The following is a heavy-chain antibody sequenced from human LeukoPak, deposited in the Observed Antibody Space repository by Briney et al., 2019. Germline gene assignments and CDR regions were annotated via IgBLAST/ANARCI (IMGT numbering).Heavy chain of an antibody. Sequence: PSQTLSLTCTVSGGSISSGGYYGSWIRQPPGKGLEWIGYIYHSGSTYYNPSLKSRVTISVDRSKNQFSLKLSSVTAADTAVYYCARVPRIAALEYFDYWGQGTLVTVSS. CDR1: GGSISSGGYY. V-gene: IGHV4-30-2*01. J-gene: IGHJ4*02. CDR2: IYHSGST. D-gene: IGHD6-6*01. CDR3: ARVPRIAALEYFDY.